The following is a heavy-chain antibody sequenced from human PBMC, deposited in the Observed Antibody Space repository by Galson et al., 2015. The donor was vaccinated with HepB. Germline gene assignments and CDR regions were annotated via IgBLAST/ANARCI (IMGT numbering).Heavy chain of an antibody. D-gene: IGHD2-21*02. J-gene: IGHJ4*02. CDR1: GFTFSSYA. CDR3: AKGGHIVVVTAPGLSDY. CDR2: ISGSGGST. V-gene: IGHV3-23*01. Sequence: SLRLSCAASGFTFSSYAMSWVRQAPGKGLEWVSAISGSGGSTYYADSVKGRFTISRDNSKNTLYLQMNSLRAEDTAVYYCAKGGHIVVVTAPGLSDYWGQGTLVTVSS.